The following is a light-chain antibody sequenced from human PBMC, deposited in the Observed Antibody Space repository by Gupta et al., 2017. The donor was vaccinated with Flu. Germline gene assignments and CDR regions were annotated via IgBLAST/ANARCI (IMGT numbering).Light chain of an antibody. CDR1: QDISNN. CDR2: AAS. V-gene: IGKV1-27*01. J-gene: IGKJ3*01. Sequence: DIQMTQSPSSLSASVGDRITIGCRASQDISNNLAWYKQKPGKVPRLLIYAASTLQAGVPSRFSGSGYGTDFTLTISSRQQEDVATYYCQNDNSYPLFTFGHGTKVDF. CDR3: QNDNSYPLFT.